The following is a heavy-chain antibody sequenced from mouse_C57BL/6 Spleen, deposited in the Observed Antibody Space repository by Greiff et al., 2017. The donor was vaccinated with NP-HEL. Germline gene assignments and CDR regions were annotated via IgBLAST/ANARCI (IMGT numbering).Heavy chain of an antibody. CDR2: IYPRSGNT. CDR3: ARKGSYEDFAY. Sequence: VQLQQSGAELARPGASVKLSCKASGYTFTSYGISWVKQRTGQGLEWIGEIYPRSGNTYYNEKFKGKATMTEDKSSSTAYMELRSLTSEDSAVYFCARKGSYEDFAYWGQGTLVTVSA. J-gene: IGHJ3*01. CDR1: GYTFTSYG. D-gene: IGHD1-1*02. V-gene: IGHV1-81*01.